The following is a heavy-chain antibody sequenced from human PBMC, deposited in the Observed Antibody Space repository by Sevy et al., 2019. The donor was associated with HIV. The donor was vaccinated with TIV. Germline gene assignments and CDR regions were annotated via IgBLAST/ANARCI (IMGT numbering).Heavy chain of an antibody. J-gene: IGHJ4*02. CDR3: ARDFYEFGDPRGFDY. CDR1: GFTFSYHA. V-gene: IGHV3-30-3*01. CDR2: ISYDGSNK. D-gene: IGHD4-17*01. Sequence: GGSLRLSCAASGFTFSYHAMHWVRQAPGKGLEWVALISYDGSNKYYADSVRGRFTISRDNSKNTLYLQMDSLRPEDTAVYYCARDFYEFGDPRGFDYWGQGTLVTVSS.